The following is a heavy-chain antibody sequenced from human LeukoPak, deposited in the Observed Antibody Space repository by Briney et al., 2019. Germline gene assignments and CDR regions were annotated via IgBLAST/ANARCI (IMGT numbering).Heavy chain of an antibody. D-gene: IGHD5-18*01. V-gene: IGHV4-34*09. Sequence: SETLSLTCAVYGGSFSGYYWSWIRQPPGKGLEWIGEINHSGSTNYNPSLKSRVTISVDTSKNQFSLKLSSVTAADTAVYYCARVGVDTATEHAFDIWGQGTMVTVSS. CDR3: ARVGVDTATEHAFDI. J-gene: IGHJ3*02. CDR1: GGSFSGYY. CDR2: INHSGST.